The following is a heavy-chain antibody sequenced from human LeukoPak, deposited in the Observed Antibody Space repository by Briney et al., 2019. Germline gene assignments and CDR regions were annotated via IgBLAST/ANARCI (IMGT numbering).Heavy chain of an antibody. CDR3: ARGRVSDSSSMLSYYYYYMDV. J-gene: IGHJ6*03. CDR2: INHSGST. V-gene: IGHV4-34*01. CDR1: GGSFSGYY. Sequence: PSETLSLTCAAYGGSFSGYYWSWIRQPPGKGLEWIGEINHSGSTNYNPSLKSRVTISVDTSKNQFSLKLSSVTAADTAVYYCARGRVSDSSSMLSYYYYYMDVWGKGTTVTVSS. D-gene: IGHD6-6*01.